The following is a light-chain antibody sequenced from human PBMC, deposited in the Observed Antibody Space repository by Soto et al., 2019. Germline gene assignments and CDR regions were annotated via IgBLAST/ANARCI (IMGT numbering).Light chain of an antibody. J-gene: IGKJ1*01. CDR2: GAS. CDR3: QQSNNWPPWT. V-gene: IGKV3-15*01. Sequence: ETVMTQSPATLSVSPGERATLSCRASQSVGSNLVWYQQKPGQAPRLLIYGASTRATGIPARFSGSGSGTEFTLTISSLQSEDFAVYYCQQSNNWPPWTFGQGTKVEIK. CDR1: QSVGSN.